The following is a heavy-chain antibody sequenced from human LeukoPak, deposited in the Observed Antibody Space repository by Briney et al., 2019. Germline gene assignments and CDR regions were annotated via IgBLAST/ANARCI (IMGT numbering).Heavy chain of an antibody. D-gene: IGHD3-10*01. CDR2: IYYSGST. CDR1: GGSISSYY. Sequence: PSETLSLTCTVSGGSISSYYWSWIRQPPGKGLEWIGYIYYSGSTNYNPSLKSRVTISVDTSKNQFSLKLSSVTAADTAVYYCARDYGSLAFDIWGQGTMVTVSS. J-gene: IGHJ3*02. V-gene: IGHV4-59*01. CDR3: ARDYGSLAFDI.